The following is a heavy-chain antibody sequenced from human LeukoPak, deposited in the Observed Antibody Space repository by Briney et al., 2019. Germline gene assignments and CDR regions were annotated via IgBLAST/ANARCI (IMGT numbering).Heavy chain of an antibody. CDR2: MSSSGSSI. J-gene: IGHJ4*02. CDR3: TSSRVAAPGTLDY. D-gene: IGHD6-13*01. CDR1: GFTFSDHY. V-gene: IGHV3-11*01. Sequence: GGSLRLSCAASGFTFSDHYINWIRQAPGKGLEWVSYMSSSGSSIFYADSVKGRFTISRNSAKNSLHLQMNSLRAEDTAVYYCTSSRVAAPGTLDYWGQGTLVTVSS.